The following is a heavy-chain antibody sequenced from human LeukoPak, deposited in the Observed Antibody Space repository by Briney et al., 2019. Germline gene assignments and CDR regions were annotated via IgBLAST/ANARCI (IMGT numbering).Heavy chain of an antibody. CDR2: INHSGST. Sequence: SETLSLTCAVYGGSFSGYYWSWIRQPPGKGLEWIGEINHSGSTNYNPSLKSRVTISVDTSKNQFSLKLSSVTAADTAVYYCASRVEMATTCDYWGQGTLVTVSS. D-gene: IGHD5-24*01. J-gene: IGHJ4*02. CDR3: ASRVEMATTCDY. V-gene: IGHV4-34*01. CDR1: GGSFSGYY.